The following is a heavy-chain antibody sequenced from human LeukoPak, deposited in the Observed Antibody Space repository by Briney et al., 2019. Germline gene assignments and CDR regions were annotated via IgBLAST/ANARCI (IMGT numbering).Heavy chain of an antibody. D-gene: IGHD2-21*01. CDR2: INPNSGGT. V-gene: IGHV1-2*02. Sequence: ASVKVSCKASGYTFTGYYMHWVGQSPGQGLEWMGWINPNSGGTNYAQKFQGRVTMTRDTSISTAYMELSRLRSDDTAVYYCARDQQGGDGEDWGQGTLVTVSS. CDR3: ARDQQGGDGED. CDR1: GYTFTGYY. J-gene: IGHJ4*02.